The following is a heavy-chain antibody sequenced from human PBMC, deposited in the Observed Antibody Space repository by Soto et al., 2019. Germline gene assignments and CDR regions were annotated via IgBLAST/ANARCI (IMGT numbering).Heavy chain of an antibody. V-gene: IGHV4-4*07. Sequence: SETLSLTCTVSGGSISGYYWSWIRQPAGKGLEWIGRIYTSGTSASEGSDYNPSLKSRVTMSVDTSKNQLSLNLNSVTAADTAVYYCAGVGPEFSSGPWGQGAPVTFS. J-gene: IGHJ5*02. CDR1: GGSISGYY. CDR3: AGVGPEFSSGP. CDR2: IYTSGTSASEGS.